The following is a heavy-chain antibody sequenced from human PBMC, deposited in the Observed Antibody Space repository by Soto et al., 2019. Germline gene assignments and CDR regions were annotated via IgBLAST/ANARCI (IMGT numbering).Heavy chain of an antibody. CDR3: ARDGRYYDFWSGYYYYYGMDV. CDR2: IYYSGST. V-gene: IGHV4-59*01. J-gene: IGHJ6*02. D-gene: IGHD3-3*01. CDR1: GGSISSYY. Sequence: SETLSLTCTVSGGSISSYYWSWIRQPPGKGLEWIGYIYYSGSTNYNPSLKSRVTISVDTSKNQFSLKLSSVTAADTAVYYCARDGRYYDFWSGYYYYYGMDVWGQGTTVTVSS.